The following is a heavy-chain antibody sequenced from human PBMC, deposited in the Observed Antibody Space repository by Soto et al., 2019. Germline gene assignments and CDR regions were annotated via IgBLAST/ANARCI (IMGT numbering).Heavy chain of an antibody. CDR3: AREVTMVRGVIITGVFDY. V-gene: IGHV1-18*01. Sequence: QVQLVQSGAEVKKPGASVKVSCKASGYTFTSYGISWVRQAPGQGLEWMGWISAYNGNTNYAQKLQGRVTMTTDTSTSPAYMELRSLRSDDTAVYYCAREVTMVRGVIITGVFDYWGQGTLVTVSS. D-gene: IGHD3-10*01. CDR2: ISAYNGNT. CDR1: GYTFTSYG. J-gene: IGHJ4*02.